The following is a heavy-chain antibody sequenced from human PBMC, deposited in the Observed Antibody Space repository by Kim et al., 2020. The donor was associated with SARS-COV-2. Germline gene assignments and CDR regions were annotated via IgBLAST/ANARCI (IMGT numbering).Heavy chain of an antibody. V-gene: IGHV3-33*01. J-gene: IGHJ4*02. CDR3: ARDANSNLDY. D-gene: IGHD1-7*01. CDR1: GFTFNNYG. Sequence: GGSLRLSCAASGFTFNNYGIHWVRQAPGKGLEWVAVIWFDGSNKYYADSVRGRFTISRDNSKNTVFLQMNSLRAEDTATYYCARDANSNLDYWGQGTLVTVSS. CDR2: IWFDGSNK.